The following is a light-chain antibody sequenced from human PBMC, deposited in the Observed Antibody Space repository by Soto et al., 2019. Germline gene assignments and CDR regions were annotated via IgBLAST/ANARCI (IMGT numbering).Light chain of an antibody. CDR2: GAS. CDR1: QSVSSSY. CDR3: QQYGRSPFT. V-gene: IGKV3-20*01. J-gene: IGKJ3*01. Sequence: EIVLTQSPGTLSLSPGERATLSCRASQSVSSSYLAWYQQKPGQAPRLLIYGASSRATGIPGRFSGSGSGTDFTLNISRLEPEDFEVYYCQQYGRSPFTFGPGTKVDIK.